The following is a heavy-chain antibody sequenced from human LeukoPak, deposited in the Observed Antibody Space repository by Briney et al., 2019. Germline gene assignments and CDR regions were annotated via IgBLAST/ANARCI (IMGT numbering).Heavy chain of an antibody. J-gene: IGHJ5*02. CDR1: GYTFTSYG. Sequence: ASVTVSCKASGYTFTSYGISWVRQAPGQGLEWMGWISAYNGNTNYAQKLQGRVTMTTDTSTSTAYMELRSLRSDDTAVYYCARSIRYGSGSYLGGNWFDPWGQGTLVTVSS. V-gene: IGHV1-18*01. CDR3: ARSIRYGSGSYLGGNWFDP. CDR2: ISAYNGNT. D-gene: IGHD3-10*01.